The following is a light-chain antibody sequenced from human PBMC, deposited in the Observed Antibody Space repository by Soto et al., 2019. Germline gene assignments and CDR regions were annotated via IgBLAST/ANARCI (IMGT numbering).Light chain of an antibody. V-gene: IGKV1-5*03. CDR3: QQYDSSPLT. CDR2: KAS. CDR1: QSISSW. Sequence: DIQMTQSPSILSASVGDRVTITCRASQSISSWLAWYQQKPGKAPNLLIHKASSLQSGVSSRFSGGGSGTDFTLTISRLEPEDFAVYYCQQYDSSPLTFGQGTKVDIK. J-gene: IGKJ1*01.